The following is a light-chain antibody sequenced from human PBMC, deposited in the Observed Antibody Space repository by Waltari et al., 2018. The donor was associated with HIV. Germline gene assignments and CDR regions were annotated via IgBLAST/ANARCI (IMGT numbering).Light chain of an antibody. J-gene: IGLJ1*01. V-gene: IGLV2-14*01. CDR2: EVD. CDR3: SSYTSGTTPSV. CDR1: SSDVGGFNY. Sequence: QSALTQPASVSGSPGQSITISCTGTSSDVGGFNYVSWYQQYPGKAPKLIIYEVDNRPSGVSHRLSGSESGNTASLTISGLQAEDEADYYCSSYTSGTTPSVFGTGTKVTVL.